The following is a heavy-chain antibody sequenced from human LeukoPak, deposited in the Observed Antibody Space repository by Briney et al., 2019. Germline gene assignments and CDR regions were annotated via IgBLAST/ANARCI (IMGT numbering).Heavy chain of an antibody. V-gene: IGHV3-30-3*01. CDR3: ARELLPKRYYFDY. Sequence: PGGSLRLSCAASGFTFSSYAMHWVRQAPGKGLEWVAVISYDGSNKYYADSVKGRFTISRDNSKNTLYLQMNSLRAEDTAVYYCARELLPKRYYFDYWGQGTLVTVSS. CDR1: GFTFSSYA. J-gene: IGHJ4*02. CDR2: ISYDGSNK.